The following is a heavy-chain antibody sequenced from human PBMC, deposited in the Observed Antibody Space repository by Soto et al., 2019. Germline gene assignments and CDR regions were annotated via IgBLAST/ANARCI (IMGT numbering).Heavy chain of an antibody. J-gene: IGHJ4*02. CDR1: GFTFSSYA. V-gene: IGHV3-23*01. CDR3: AKDPVVVPAAIRRYFDY. D-gene: IGHD2-2*02. Sequence: PGGSLRLSCAASGFTFSSYAMSWVRQAPGKGLEWVSAISGSGGSTYYADSVKGRFTISRDNSKNTLYLQMNSLRAEDTAVYYCAKDPVVVPAAIRRYFDYWGQGTLVTVSS. CDR2: ISGSGGST.